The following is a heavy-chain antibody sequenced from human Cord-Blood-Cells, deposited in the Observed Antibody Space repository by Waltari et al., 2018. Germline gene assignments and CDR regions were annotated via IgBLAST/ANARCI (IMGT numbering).Heavy chain of an antibody. CDR2: IKSKTDGGTT. D-gene: IGHD3-10*01. J-gene: IGHJ4*02. Sequence: EVQLVESGGGLVKPGGSLRLSCAASGFTFSNAWMSWVRQAPGKGLEWVGRIKSKTDGGTTDYAAPVKGRFTISRDESKNTLYLQMNSLKTEDTAVYYCTTGAGAAYYYGSGSYTLTDYWGQGTLVTVSS. V-gene: IGHV3-15*01. CDR1: GFTFSNAW. CDR3: TTGAGAAYYYGSGSYTLTDY.